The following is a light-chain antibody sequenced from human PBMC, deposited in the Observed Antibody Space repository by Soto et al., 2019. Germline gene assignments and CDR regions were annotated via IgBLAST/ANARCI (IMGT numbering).Light chain of an antibody. V-gene: IGKV3-11*01. Sequence: EVVLPQSTVTLSLYPGESATLSCRASQSVSSYLAWYPQKPGQAPRLLIYDVSNRATGIPARFSVIGSGTDFTLTISSLEPEELAVDDGQQRNYWQVTFGQGTKVDIK. CDR3: QQRNYWQVT. J-gene: IGKJ1*01. CDR2: DVS. CDR1: QSVSSY.